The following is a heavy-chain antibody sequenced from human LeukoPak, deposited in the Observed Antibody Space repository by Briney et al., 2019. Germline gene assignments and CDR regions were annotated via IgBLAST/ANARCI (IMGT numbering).Heavy chain of an antibody. D-gene: IGHD3-22*01. CDR3: ARGFPGTRKWLLLQYNWFDP. V-gene: IGHV1-46*01. CDR2: INPSGGST. CDR1: GYTFTSYY. Sequence: ASVKVSCKASGYTFTSYYMHWVRQAPGQGLEWMGIINPSGGSTSHAQKFQGRVTMTRDTSTSTVYMELSSLRSEDTAVYYCARGFPGTRKWLLLQYNWFDPWGQGTLVIVSS. J-gene: IGHJ5*02.